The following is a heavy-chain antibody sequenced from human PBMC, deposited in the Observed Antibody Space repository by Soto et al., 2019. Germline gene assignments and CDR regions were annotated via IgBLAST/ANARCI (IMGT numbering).Heavy chain of an antibody. CDR1: GYTFTSYG. CDR3: ARDTYGDYEAFNYYYYYMDV. J-gene: IGHJ6*03. CDR2: ISAYNGNT. V-gene: IGHV1-18*01. Sequence: ASVKVSCKASGYTFTSYGISWVRQAPGQGLEWMGWISAYNGNTNYAQKLQGRVTVTTDTSTSTAYMELRSLRSDDTAVYYCARDTYGDYEAFNYYYYYMDVWGKGTTVTVSS. D-gene: IGHD4-17*01.